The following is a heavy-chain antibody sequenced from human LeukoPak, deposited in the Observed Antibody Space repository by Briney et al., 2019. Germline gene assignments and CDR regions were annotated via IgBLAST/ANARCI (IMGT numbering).Heavy chain of an antibody. CDR3: ARDSSYYDYVWGSYRPGAFDI. J-gene: IGHJ3*02. CDR2: IIPILGIA. V-gene: IGHV1-69*04. CDR1: GGTFSSYA. Sequence: SVKVSCKASGGTFSSYAISWVRQAPGQGLEWMGRIIPILGIANYAQKFQGRVTITADKSTSTAYMELRSLRSDDTAVYYCARDSSYYDYVWGSYRPGAFDIWGQGTMVTVSS. D-gene: IGHD3-16*02.